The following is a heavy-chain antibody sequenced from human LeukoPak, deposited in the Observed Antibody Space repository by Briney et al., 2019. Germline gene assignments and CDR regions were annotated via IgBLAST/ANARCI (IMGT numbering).Heavy chain of an antibody. V-gene: IGHV4-4*07. D-gene: IGHD1-1*01. CDR1: GGSISTYY. Sequence: SETLSLTCTGSGGSISTYYWSWFRQPAGKGLEWIGRIYTTGSTNYNPSLESRVTMSGDTSKNQFSLKLSSVTAADTAVYYCARESYDAWDYWGPGTLVTVSS. CDR2: IYTTGST. CDR3: ARESYDAWDY. J-gene: IGHJ4*02.